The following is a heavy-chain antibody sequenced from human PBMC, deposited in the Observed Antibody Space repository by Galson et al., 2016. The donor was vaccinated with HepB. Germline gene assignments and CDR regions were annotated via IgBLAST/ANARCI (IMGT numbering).Heavy chain of an antibody. J-gene: IGHJ5*02. CDR3: VQRRRVTTETRTFLAWFDP. CDR2: IYWNGDY. CDR1: GFSLHTHGVG. V-gene: IGHV2-5*04. D-gene: IGHD2-21*02. Sequence: PALVKPTQTLTLTCTFSGFSLHTHGVGVGWIRQPPGKALEWLALIYWNGDYRLRPSLRSRLTITMDTSRNQVVLTMTNMDPVDTGTYYCVQRRRVTTETRTFLAWFDPWGRGALVTVSS.